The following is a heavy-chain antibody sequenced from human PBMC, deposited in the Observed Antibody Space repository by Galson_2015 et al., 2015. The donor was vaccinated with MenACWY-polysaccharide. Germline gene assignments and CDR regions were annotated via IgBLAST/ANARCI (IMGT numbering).Heavy chain of an antibody. CDR1: GGSFSGSY. CDR3: AREGRDDSSGYSNWFDP. V-gene: IGHV4-34*01. Sequence: ETLSLTCAVYGGSFSGSYWSWIRQPPGTGLEWIGEINHSGSTNYNPSLKSRVTISVDTSKNQFSLKLSSVTAADTAVYYCAREGRDDSSGYSNWFDPWGQGTLVTVSS. D-gene: IGHD3-22*01. CDR2: INHSGST. J-gene: IGHJ5*02.